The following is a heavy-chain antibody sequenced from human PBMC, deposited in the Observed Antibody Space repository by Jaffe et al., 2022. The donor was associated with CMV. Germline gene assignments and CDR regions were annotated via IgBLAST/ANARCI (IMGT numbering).Heavy chain of an antibody. D-gene: IGHD3-22*01. CDR3: ARESTYYYDSIFDYMDV. J-gene: IGHJ6*03. V-gene: IGHV3-72*01. CDR2: ARNRANSYTT. CDR1: GFTFSDHY. Sequence: EVQLVESGGGLVQPGGSLRLSCAASGFTFSDHYMDWVRQAPGKGLEWIGRARNRANSYTTNYAASVKGRFTISRDDSKNSLYLQMDSLKTEDTAVYYCARESTYYYDSIFDYMDVWGKGTTVTVSS.